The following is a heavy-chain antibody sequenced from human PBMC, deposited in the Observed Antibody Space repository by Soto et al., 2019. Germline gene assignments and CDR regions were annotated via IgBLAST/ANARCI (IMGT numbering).Heavy chain of an antibody. J-gene: IGHJ6*04. D-gene: IGHD3-22*01. CDR2: TRNKDHSYTT. V-gene: IGHV3-72*01. CDR1: GFTFSDHY. CDR3: TRSWLSGLGGMDG. Sequence: EVQVVESGGGLVQPGGSLRLSCAASGFTFSDHYMDWVRQAPGKGLEWVGRTRNKDHSYTTEYAASVRGRFTISRDDSKNSLYLQMNSLKSEDTAVYYCTRSWLSGLGGMDGWGRGSTVIVSP.